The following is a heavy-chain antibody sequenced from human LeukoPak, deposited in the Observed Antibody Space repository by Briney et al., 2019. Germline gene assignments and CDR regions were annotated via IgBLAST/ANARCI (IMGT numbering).Heavy chain of an antibody. V-gene: IGHV3-7*01. D-gene: IGHD1-26*01. CDR3: ARERGGIVGATTYGPTLDY. CDR1: GFTFSSYW. Sequence: GGSLRLSCAASGFTFSSYWMSWVRQAPGKGLEWVANIKQDGSGKYYVDSVKGRFTISRDNAKNSLYLQMNSLRAEDTAVYYCARERGGIVGATTYGPTLDYWGQGTLVTVSS. J-gene: IGHJ4*02. CDR2: IKQDGSGK.